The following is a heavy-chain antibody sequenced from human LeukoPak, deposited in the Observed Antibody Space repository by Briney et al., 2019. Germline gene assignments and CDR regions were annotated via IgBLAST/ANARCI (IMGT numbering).Heavy chain of an antibody. CDR3: ARCVGQWLVTWFDP. D-gene: IGHD6-19*01. Sequence: SVKVSFKASGGTFSSYAISWVRQAPRQGLEWKGGIIPIFGTANYAQKFQGRVTITADESTSTAYMELSSLRSEDTAVYYCARCVGQWLVTWFDPWGQGTLVTVSS. CDR2: IIPIFGTA. V-gene: IGHV1-69*01. J-gene: IGHJ5*02. CDR1: GGTFSSYA.